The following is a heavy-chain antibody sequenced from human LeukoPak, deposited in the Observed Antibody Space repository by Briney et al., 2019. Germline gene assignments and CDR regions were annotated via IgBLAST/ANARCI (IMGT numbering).Heavy chain of an antibody. J-gene: IGHJ5*02. D-gene: IGHD4-11*01. CDR1: GFTVSSNY. Sequence: GGSLRLSCATSGFTVSSNYMSWVRQAPGKGLEWVSVIYSGGSTYYADSVKGRFTISRDNSKNTLYLQMSSLRSEDTAVYYCAREESTVNPREEYNWFDPWGQGTLVTVSS. CDR3: AREESTVNPREEYNWFDP. CDR2: IYSGGST. V-gene: IGHV3-53*05.